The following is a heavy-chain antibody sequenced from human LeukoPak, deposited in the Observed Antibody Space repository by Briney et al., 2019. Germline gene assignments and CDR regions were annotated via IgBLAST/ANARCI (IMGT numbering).Heavy chain of an antibody. CDR2: ISGSGGST. CDR1: RFTFSTYA. D-gene: IGHD3-10*01. CDR3: GGGGFGEAYYYYYYMDV. Sequence: GGSLRLSCAASRFTFSTYAMSWVRQAPGKGLEWVSTISGSGGSTYYADSVKGRFTISRDNSKNTLYLQINSLIAEDTAEYYWGGGGFGEAYYYYYYMDVWGKGTTVTVSS. V-gene: IGHV3-23*01. J-gene: IGHJ6*03.